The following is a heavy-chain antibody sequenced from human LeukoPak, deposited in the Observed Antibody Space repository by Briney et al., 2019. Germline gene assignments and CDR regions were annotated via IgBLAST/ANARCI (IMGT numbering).Heavy chain of an antibody. D-gene: IGHD3-3*01. V-gene: IGHV4-31*03. CDR3: ARHYDFWSGYFQKYGMDV. CDR2: IYYSGST. J-gene: IGHJ6*02. CDR1: GGSISSGGYY. Sequence: SETLSLTCTVSGGSISSGGYYWSWIRQHPGKGLEWIGYIYYSGSTYYNPSLKSRVTISVDTSKNQFSLKLSSVTAADTAVYYCARHYDFWSGYFQKYGMDVWGQGTTVTVSS.